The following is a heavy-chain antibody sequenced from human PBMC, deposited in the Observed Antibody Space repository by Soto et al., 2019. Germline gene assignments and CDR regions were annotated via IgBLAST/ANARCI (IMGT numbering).Heavy chain of an antibody. CDR3: ARRGSGSYYDY. CDR2: ISGSGGST. J-gene: IGHJ4*02. D-gene: IGHD1-26*01. CDR1: GFTFSSYA. Sequence: EVQLLESGGGLVQPGGSLRLSCAASGFTFSSYAMRWVRQAPVQGLEWVSAISGSGGSTYYADYVKGRFTISRDNSRNTLYLQMNSLRAEDTAVYYCARRGSGSYYDYWGQGTLVTVSS. V-gene: IGHV3-23*01.